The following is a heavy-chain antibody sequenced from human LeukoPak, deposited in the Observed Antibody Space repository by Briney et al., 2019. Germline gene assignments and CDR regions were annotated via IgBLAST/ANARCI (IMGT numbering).Heavy chain of an antibody. V-gene: IGHV3-21*01. CDR3: ARGVGSNWFIYFQY. Sequence: GGSLRLSCATSGFIFSNYAVNWVRQAPGKGLEWVSSISGSGDYIFYADSMKGRFTISRDNAKNSLYLQVNSLRAEDTALYYCARGVGSNWFIYFQYWGQGTLVTVSS. J-gene: IGHJ1*01. CDR2: ISGSGDYI. CDR1: GFIFSNYA. D-gene: IGHD6-13*01.